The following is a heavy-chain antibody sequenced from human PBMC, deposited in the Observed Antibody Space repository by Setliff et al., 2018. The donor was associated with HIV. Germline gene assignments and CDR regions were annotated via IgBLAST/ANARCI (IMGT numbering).Heavy chain of an antibody. Sequence: SETLSLTCAVYGGSFSGYCWSWIRQPPGKGLEWIGEINRSGRTIQSPSLGSRVTISIDTSKNQFSLKLTSVTAADTAVYYCASAGSGTRAPPRYWGQGTLVTVSS. D-gene: IGHD1-1*01. J-gene: IGHJ4*02. CDR3: ASAGSGTRAPPRY. CDR1: GGSFSGYC. CDR2: INRSGRT. V-gene: IGHV4-34*01.